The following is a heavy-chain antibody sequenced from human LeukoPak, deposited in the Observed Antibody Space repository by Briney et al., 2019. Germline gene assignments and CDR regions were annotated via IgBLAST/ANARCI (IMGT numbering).Heavy chain of an antibody. CDR1: GFTFSSYE. Sequence: GGSLRLSCAASGFTFSSYEMNWVRQAPGKGLEWVSYISGSGTTIYYADSVRGRFTISRDNAKNSLYLQMNSLRAEDTAVFYCVSAYGGLLDYWGQGTRVTVSS. CDR3: VSAYGGLLDY. CDR2: ISGSGTTI. J-gene: IGHJ4*02. D-gene: IGHD3-16*01. V-gene: IGHV3-48*03.